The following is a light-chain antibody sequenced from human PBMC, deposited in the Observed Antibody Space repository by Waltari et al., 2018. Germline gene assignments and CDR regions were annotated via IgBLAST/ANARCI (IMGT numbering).Light chain of an antibody. V-gene: IGLV3-19*01. Sequence: SSELTQDPSVSVAFGQTVRITCQGDTLRNCYANWYQKKTGQAPLLVMYDNNNRPSGIPGRFSGSSSGHATSLTITGAQAEDEADYYCASQDTTGNYVIFGGGTKVTV. CDR2: DNN. J-gene: IGLJ2*01. CDR3: ASQDTTGNYVI. CDR1: TLRNCY.